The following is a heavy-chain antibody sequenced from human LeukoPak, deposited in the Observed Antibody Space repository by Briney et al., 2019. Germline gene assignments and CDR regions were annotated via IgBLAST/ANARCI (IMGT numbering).Heavy chain of an antibody. CDR3: ARLGHCSGGSCYSSYYFDY. CDR1: RFTFSSYW. D-gene: IGHD2-15*01. V-gene: IGHV3-7*01. Sequence: GGSLRLSCAASRFTFSSYWMSWVRQAPGKGLEWVANIKQDGSEKYYVDSLKGRFTISRDNAKNSLYLQMNSLRAEDTAVYYCARLGHCSGGSCYSSYYFDYWGQGTLVTVSS. J-gene: IGHJ4*02. CDR2: IKQDGSEK.